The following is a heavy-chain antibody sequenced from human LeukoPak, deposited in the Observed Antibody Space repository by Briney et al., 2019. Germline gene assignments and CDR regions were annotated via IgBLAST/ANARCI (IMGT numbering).Heavy chain of an antibody. CDR1: GGSISSSNYY. CDR2: IYYSGNT. D-gene: IGHD4-11*01. J-gene: IGHJ3*02. CDR3: ARHHSHQFDI. Sequence: LETLSLTCTVSGGSISSSNYYWGWIRQPPGKGLEWIGTIYYSGNTFHNPSLKSRVTISVDTSKNQFSLKLSSVTAADTAVYYCARHHSHQFDIWGQGTMVIVSS. V-gene: IGHV4-39*01.